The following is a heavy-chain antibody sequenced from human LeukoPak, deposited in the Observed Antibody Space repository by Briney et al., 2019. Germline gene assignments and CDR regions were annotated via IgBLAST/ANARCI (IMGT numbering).Heavy chain of an antibody. CDR2: IYYSGST. V-gene: IGHV4-59*01. D-gene: IGHD5-24*01. CDR1: DDSINSYY. CDR3: ARLLDGYNSEDY. Sequence: PSETLSLTCTVSDDSINSYYWSWIRQPPGKGLEWIGYIYYSGSTNYNPSLKSRVTISVDTSKNQFSLKLSSVTAADTAVYYCARLLDGYNSEDYWGQGTLVTVSS. J-gene: IGHJ4*02.